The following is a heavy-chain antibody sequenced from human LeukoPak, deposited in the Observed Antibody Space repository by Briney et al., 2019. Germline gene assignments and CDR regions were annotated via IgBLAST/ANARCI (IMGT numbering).Heavy chain of an antibody. V-gene: IGHV3-30*02. CDR2: IRYDGSNK. J-gene: IGHJ4*02. CDR3: AKDSSGGKLGADLDY. CDR1: GFTFSSYG. D-gene: IGHD1-26*01. Sequence: GGSLRLSCAASGFTFSSYGMHWVRQAPGKGLEWVAFIRYDGSNKYYADSVKGRFTISRDNSKNRLYLQMNSLRAEDTAVYYCAKDSSGGKLGADLDYWGQGTLVTVSS.